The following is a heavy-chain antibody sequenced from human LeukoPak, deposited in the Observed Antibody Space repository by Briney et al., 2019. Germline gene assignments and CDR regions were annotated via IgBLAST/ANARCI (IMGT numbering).Heavy chain of an antibody. V-gene: IGHV1-69*13. CDR3: ARDFSYGSGRG. CDR1: GCTFSSYA. Sequence: ASVKVSCKASGCTFSSYAISWVRQAPGQGLEWMGGIIPIFGTANYAQKFQGRVTITADESTSTAYMELSSLRSEDTAVYYCARDFSYGSGRGWGQGTLVTVSS. CDR2: IIPIFGTA. J-gene: IGHJ4*02. D-gene: IGHD3-10*01.